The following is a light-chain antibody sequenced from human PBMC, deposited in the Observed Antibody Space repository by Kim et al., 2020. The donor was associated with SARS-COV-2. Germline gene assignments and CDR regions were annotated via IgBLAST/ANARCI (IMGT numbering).Light chain of an antibody. CDR2: AAS. J-gene: IGKJ5*01. CDR3: QQYKSYPIT. Sequence: ASVGDRVTITWRASQDINIDLAWFQQKPGKAPKSLIYAASSLHSGVPSKFSGSRSGTDFILTITSLQPEDFGTYFCQQYKSYPITFGQGTRLEIK. CDR1: QDINID. V-gene: IGKV1-16*02.